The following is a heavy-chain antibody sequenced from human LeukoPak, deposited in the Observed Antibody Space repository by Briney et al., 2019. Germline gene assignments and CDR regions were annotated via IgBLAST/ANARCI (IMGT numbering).Heavy chain of an antibody. D-gene: IGHD3-10*01. J-gene: IGHJ3*02. CDR1: VYTFTTYY. V-gene: IGHV1-46*01. CDR3: ARVNWDYYGSGSQVAFDI. CDR2: INPSGGSK. Sequence: ASVKVSCKAAVYTFTTYYMHWVRQAPGQGLEGRGIINPSGGSKNYDQNLQGRITMTTDTSTSSAYMALRSLRSDATDVYYCARVNWDYYGSGSQVAFDIWGQGTMVTVSS.